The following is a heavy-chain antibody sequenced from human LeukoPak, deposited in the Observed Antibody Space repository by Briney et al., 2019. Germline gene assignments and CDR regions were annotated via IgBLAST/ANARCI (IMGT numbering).Heavy chain of an antibody. CDR2: ISSSSSYI. D-gene: IGHD3-16*01. CDR3: ARVTFGYFDY. Sequence: AGGSLRLSCAASGFTFCSYSMNWVRQAPGKGLEWVSSISSSSSYIYYADSVKGRFTIPRDNAKNSLYLQMNSLRAEDTAVYYCARVTFGYFDYWGQGTLVTVSS. J-gene: IGHJ4*02. V-gene: IGHV3-21*01. CDR1: GFTFCSYS.